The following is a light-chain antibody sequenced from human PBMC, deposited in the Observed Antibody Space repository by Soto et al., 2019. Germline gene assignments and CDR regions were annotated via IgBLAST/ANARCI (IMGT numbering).Light chain of an antibody. Sequence: DLQMTQSPSTLSASLGDRVTITCRASQSASTFLAWYQQKPGRAPRVLIYDASSFESGVQSRFSGSGSGTESTLTIRSLQPDDSATYYCKQYNSYWTCGQGTKVDIK. J-gene: IGKJ1*01. CDR2: DAS. CDR1: QSASTF. V-gene: IGKV1-5*01. CDR3: KQYNSYWT.